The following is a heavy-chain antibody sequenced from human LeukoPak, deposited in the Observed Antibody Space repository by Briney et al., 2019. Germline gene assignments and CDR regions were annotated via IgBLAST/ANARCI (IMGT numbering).Heavy chain of an antibody. V-gene: IGHV3-21*01. CDR3: ARVENSAYYYYGMDV. CDR2: ISSSSSYI. J-gene: IGHJ6*02. D-gene: IGHD2/OR15-2a*01. Sequence: GGSLRLSCAASGFTFSSYSMNWVRQAPGKGLEWVSSISSSSSYIYYADSVKGRFTISRDNAKNSLYLQMNSLRAEDTAVYYCARVENSAYYYYGMDVWGQGTTVTVSS. CDR1: GFTFSSYS.